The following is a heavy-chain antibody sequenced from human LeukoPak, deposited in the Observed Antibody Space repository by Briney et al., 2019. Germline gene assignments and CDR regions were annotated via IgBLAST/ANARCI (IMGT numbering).Heavy chain of an antibody. CDR1: GYSFTSYW. V-gene: IGHV5-51*01. D-gene: IGHD6-6*01. CDR3: ARQEYSSSSGADY. CDR2: IYPGDSDT. Sequence: GESLKISCKGSGYSFTSYWIGWVRQMPGKGLEWMGIIYPGDSDTRYSPSFQGQVTISADKSISTADLQWSSLKASDTAMYYCARQEYSSSSGADYWGQGTLVTVSS. J-gene: IGHJ4*02.